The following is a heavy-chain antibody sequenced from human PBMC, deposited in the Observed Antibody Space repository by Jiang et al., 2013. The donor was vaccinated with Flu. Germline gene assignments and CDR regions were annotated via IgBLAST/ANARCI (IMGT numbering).Heavy chain of an antibody. CDR2: IDWDDDK. CDR3: ARIGLAGYYFDY. J-gene: IGHJ4*02. CDR1: GFSLSTSGMC. D-gene: IGHD6-19*01. V-gene: IGHV2-70*11. Sequence: KPTQTLTLTCTFSGFSLSTSGMCVSWIRQPPGKALEWLARIDWDDDKYYSTSLKTRLTISKDTSKNQVVLTMTNMDPVDTATYYCARIGLAGYYFDYWGQGTLVTVSS.